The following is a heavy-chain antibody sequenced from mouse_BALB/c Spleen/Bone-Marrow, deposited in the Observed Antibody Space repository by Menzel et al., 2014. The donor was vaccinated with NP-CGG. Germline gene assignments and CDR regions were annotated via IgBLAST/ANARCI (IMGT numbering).Heavy chain of an antibody. CDR3: AGLNYYGNLFV. CDR1: GFDFSRYW. J-gene: IGHJ1*01. Sequence: EVKLMESGGGLVQPGGSLKLSCAASGFDFSRYWMSWVRLAPGKGLDWIGEINPDSSTINYTPSLKDKFIISRDNAKNTLYLQMSEVRSEDTALYYCAGLNYYGNLFVWGAGTTVTVSS. V-gene: IGHV4-1*02. D-gene: IGHD1-1*01. CDR2: INPDSSTI.